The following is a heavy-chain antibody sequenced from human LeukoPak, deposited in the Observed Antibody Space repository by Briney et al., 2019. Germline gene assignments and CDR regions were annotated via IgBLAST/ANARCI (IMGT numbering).Heavy chain of an antibody. CDR3: ARPQVDYYDSTDFDY. J-gene: IGHJ4*02. V-gene: IGHV3-7*01. CDR1: GFTFSSYW. CDR2: IKQDGSEK. D-gene: IGHD3-22*01. Sequence: PGGSLRLSCAASGFTFSSYWMSWVRQAPGKGLEWVANIKQDGSEKYYVDSVKGRFTISRDNAKNSLYLQMNSLRAEDTAVYYCARPQVDYYDSTDFDYWGQGTLVTVSS.